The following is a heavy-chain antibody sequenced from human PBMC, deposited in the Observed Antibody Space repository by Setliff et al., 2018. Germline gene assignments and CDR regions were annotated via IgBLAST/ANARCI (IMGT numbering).Heavy chain of an antibody. CDR3: ARVGDYMGYYYNYYMDV. J-gene: IGHJ6*03. D-gene: IGHD3-10*01. CDR1: GYSFSTYW. CDR2: IFPGDSVT. Sequence: GESLKISCQGSGYSFSTYWIAWVRQMPGKGLEWMGIIFPGDSVTRYSPPFQGQVTFSADKSINTAYLQWNSLKASDTAVYFCARVGDYMGYYYNYYMDVWANGTTVTVS. V-gene: IGHV5-51*01.